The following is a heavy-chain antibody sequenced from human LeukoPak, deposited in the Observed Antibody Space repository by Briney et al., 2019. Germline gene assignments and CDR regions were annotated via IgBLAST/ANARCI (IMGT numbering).Heavy chain of an antibody. D-gene: IGHD6-19*01. J-gene: IGHJ6*02. CDR2: IYPGDSDT. CDR3: ARQVAGSQGNRHYYYGMDV. V-gene: IGHV5-51*01. CDR1: GYSFTSYW. Sequence: GESLKISCKGSGYSFTSYWIGWVRQMPGKGLEWMGIIYPGDSDTRYSPSFQGQVTISADKSISTAYLQWSSLKASDTATYYCARQVAGSQGNRHYYYGMDVWGQGTTVTVSS.